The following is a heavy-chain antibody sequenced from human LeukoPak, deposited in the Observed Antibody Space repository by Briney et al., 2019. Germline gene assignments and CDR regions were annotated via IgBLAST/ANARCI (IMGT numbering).Heavy chain of an antibody. CDR2: SSYSGSII. CDR1: GFTFSSYA. J-gene: IGHJ4*02. CDR3: AGCSGWYMGAPFAY. Sequence: GGSLRLSCAASGFTFSSYAMSWVRHAPGKGLEWVAYSSYSGSIIYYADSVKGRFTISRDNSKNLLYLQMSSLRAEDTATYYCAGCSGWYMGAPFAYWGQGTLVTVSS. D-gene: IGHD6-19*01. V-gene: IGHV3-48*03.